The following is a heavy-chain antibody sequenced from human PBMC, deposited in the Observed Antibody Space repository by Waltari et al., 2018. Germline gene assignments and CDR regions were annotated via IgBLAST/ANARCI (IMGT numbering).Heavy chain of an antibody. CDR3: ARACSGGSCYGDY. D-gene: IGHD2-15*01. Sequence: EVQLVQSGAEVKKPGASLKISCQGSGYSFTSYWIGWLRQMPGKGLEWMGIIYPGDSDTRYGPSCQGQVTISADKSISTAYLQWSSLKASDTAMYYCARACSGGSCYGDYWGQGTLVTVSS. V-gene: IGHV5-51*03. CDR2: IYPGDSDT. J-gene: IGHJ4*02. CDR1: GYSFTSYW.